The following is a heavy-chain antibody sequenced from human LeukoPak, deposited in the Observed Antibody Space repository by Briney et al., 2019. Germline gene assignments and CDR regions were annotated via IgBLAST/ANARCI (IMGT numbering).Heavy chain of an antibody. CDR2: IYYTGST. CDR1: GGSMKGYY. Sequence: SETLSLTCTVSGGSMKGYYWTWIRQSPGKGLEWIGYIYYTGSTNYNPSLKSRVTISVDTSKNQFSLKLSSVTAADTAVYYCAKEREYCSSGSCHYDLDVWGQGTTVTVSS. J-gene: IGHJ6*02. D-gene: IGHD2-15*01. CDR3: AKEREYCSSGSCHYDLDV. V-gene: IGHV4-59*01.